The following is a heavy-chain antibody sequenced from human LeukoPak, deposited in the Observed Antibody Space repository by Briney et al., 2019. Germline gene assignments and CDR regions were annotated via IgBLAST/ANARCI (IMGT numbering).Heavy chain of an antibody. CDR1: GGTLSSYP. CDR3: ARRYYDSSGYSAFDI. CDR2: IIPIFGTA. V-gene: IGHV1-69*13. J-gene: IGHJ3*02. D-gene: IGHD3-22*01. Sequence: SVKVSCKASGGTLSSYPISWVRQAPGQGLEWMGGIIPIFGTANYAQKFQGRVTITADESTSTAYMELSSLRSEDTAVYYCARRYYDSSGYSAFDIWGQGTMVTVSS.